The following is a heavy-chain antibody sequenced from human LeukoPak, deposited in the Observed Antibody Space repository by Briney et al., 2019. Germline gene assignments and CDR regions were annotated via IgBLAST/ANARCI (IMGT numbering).Heavy chain of an antibody. CDR3: ARGSPPSRGYDFWSGYFWFDP. CDR2: INPSGGST. Sequence: ASVKVSCKASGYTFTSYYMHWVRQAPGQGLEWIGIINPSGGSTSYAQKFQGRVTMTRDTSTSTVYMELSSLRSEDTAVYYCARGSPPSRGYDFWSGYFWFDPWGQGTLVTVSS. V-gene: IGHV1-46*01. CDR1: GYTFTSYY. D-gene: IGHD3-3*01. J-gene: IGHJ5*02.